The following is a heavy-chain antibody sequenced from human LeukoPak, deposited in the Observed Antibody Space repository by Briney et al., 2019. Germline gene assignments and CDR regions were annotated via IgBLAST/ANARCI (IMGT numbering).Heavy chain of an antibody. J-gene: IGHJ4*02. CDR1: GDSVSSTAVA. CDR2: TYYRTTGWAN. Sequence: SQTLSLTCAISGDSVSSTAVAWNWITQSPSRGLEWLGRTYYRTTGWANEYAPSVKSRITIYTDTSKNQFSLQLYYVTPEYTAVYYCARGQYRAFEYWGQGTLVTASS. V-gene: IGHV6-1*01. D-gene: IGHD5-18*01. CDR3: ARGQYRAFEY.